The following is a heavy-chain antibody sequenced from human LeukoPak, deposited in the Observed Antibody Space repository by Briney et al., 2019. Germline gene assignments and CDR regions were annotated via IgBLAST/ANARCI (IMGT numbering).Heavy chain of an antibody. CDR1: GFTFSSYS. J-gene: IGHJ4*02. Sequence: GGSLRLSCAASGFTFSSYSMQWVRQTPGKGLEWVGIMSNSGENTFYGEAVKGRFTISRDNSQNTLYLQMNSLKTEDTAVYYCTTVLNYGDYWGQGTLVTVSS. CDR3: TTVLNYGDY. CDR2: MSNSGENT. V-gene: IGHV3-33*05.